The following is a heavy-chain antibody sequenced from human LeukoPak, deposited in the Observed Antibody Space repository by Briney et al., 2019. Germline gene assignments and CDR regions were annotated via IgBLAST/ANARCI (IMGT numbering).Heavy chain of an antibody. CDR2: IYYSGST. J-gene: IGHJ6*02. CDR3: ARDCRDPFYYGMDV. CDR1: GGSISSSSYY. Sequence: SETLSLTCTVSGGSISSSSYYWGWIRQPPGKGLEWIGSIYYSGSTYYNPSLKSRVTISVDTSKNQFSLKLSSVTAADTAVYYCARDCRDPFYYGMDVWGQGTTVTVSS. V-gene: IGHV4-39*07. D-gene: IGHD2-21*02.